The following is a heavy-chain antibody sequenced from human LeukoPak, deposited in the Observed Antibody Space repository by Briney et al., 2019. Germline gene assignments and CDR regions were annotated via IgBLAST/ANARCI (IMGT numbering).Heavy chain of an antibody. V-gene: IGHV4-39*07. CDR3: ARASYSYDINGWVPFDY. J-gene: IGHJ4*02. Sequence: NPSETLSLTCTVSGVSISSSNSYWGWIRQPPGKGLEWIGSIYYSGSTYYNPSLKSRVTISVDTSKNQFSLKLSSVTAADTAVYYCARASYSYDINGWVPFDYWGQGTLVTVSS. D-gene: IGHD3-22*01. CDR2: IYYSGST. CDR1: GVSISSSNSY.